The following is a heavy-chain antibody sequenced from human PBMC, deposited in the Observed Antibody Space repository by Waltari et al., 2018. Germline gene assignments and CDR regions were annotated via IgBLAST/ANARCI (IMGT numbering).Heavy chain of an antibody. CDR1: GFTFSNYS. J-gene: IGHJ4*02. CDR3: AKEIYRIGRPCFDY. D-gene: IGHD6-19*01. Sequence: QLLESGGGWRQAGGSLRLSCSASGFTFSNYSRGWGRQAPGQGPGWVSVMTSGGGDTYYTDSVRGRFTNSRDNSKNTVYLQMNSLRHEDTAVYYCAKEIYRIGRPCFDYWGQGVRVTVSS. V-gene: IGHV3-23*01. CDR2: MTSGGGDT.